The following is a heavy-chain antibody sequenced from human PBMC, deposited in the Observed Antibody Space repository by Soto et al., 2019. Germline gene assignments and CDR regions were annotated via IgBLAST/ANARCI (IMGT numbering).Heavy chain of an antibody. J-gene: IGHJ4*02. D-gene: IGHD3-9*01. Sequence: SETLSLTCTVSGGSVSRDSNFWSWIRQPPGKGLEWIGYIYYSGSTNYNPSLKSRVTISVDTSKNQFSLKLSSVTAADTAVYYCARDGRYFDWLLWGQGTLVTVSS. CDR3: ARDGRYFDWLL. V-gene: IGHV4-61*01. CDR2: IYYSGST. CDR1: GGSVSRDSNF.